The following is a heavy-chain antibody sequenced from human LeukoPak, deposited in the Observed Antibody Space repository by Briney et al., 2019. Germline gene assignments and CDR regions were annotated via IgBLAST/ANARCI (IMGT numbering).Heavy chain of an antibody. CDR2: ISYDGSNK. J-gene: IGHJ5*02. D-gene: IGHD6-19*01. CDR1: GFTFSSYG. Sequence: GSLRLSCAASGFTFSSYGMHWVRQAPGKGLEWVAVISYDGSNKYYADSVKGRFTISRDNAKNTLYLQMKSLRDEDTAVYYCARAQAVAGTGGFDPWGQGTLVTVSS. V-gene: IGHV3-30*03. CDR3: ARAQAVAGTGGFDP.